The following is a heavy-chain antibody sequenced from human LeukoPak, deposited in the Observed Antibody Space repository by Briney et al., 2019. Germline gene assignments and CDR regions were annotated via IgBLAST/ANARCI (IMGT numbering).Heavy chain of an antibody. CDR1: GGSISSGGYY. CDR3: ARGLPRPYAVTLYYFDY. J-gene: IGHJ4*02. D-gene: IGHD2-8*01. CDR2: IYYSGST. V-gene: IGHV4-31*03. Sequence: SETLSLTCTVSGGSISSGGYYWSWIRQHPGKGLEWIGYIYYSGSTYYNPSLKSRVTISVDTSRNQFSLKLSSVTAADTAVYYCARGLPRPYAVTLYYFDYWGQGTLVTVSS.